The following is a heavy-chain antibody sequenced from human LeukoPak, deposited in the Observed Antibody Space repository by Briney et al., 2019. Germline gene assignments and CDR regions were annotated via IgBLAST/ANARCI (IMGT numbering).Heavy chain of an antibody. CDR2: VFYSGST. CDR3: ARGQYSGSCFDN. CDR1: GGSISSSTW. D-gene: IGHD1-26*01. Sequence: PSETLSLTCAVSGGSISSSTWWTWVRQPPGKGLEWIGEVFYSGSTNSNPSLKSRLTMSVDESKHEFSLKLTSVTVADTAVYYCARGQYSGSCFDNWGQGSLVTVSS. J-gene: IGHJ4*02. V-gene: IGHV4-4*02.